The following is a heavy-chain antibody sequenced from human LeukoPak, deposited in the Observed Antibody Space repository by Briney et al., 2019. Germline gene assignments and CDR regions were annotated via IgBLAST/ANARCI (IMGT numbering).Heavy chain of an antibody. D-gene: IGHD3-9*01. J-gene: IGHJ4*02. CDR2: ISWDGGST. V-gene: IGHV3-43D*03. Sequence: GGSLRLSCAASGFTFDDYAMHWVRQAPGKGLEWVSLISWDGGSTYYADSVKGRFTISRDNSKNSLYLQMNSLGAEDTALYYCAKDIGYDILTGYYLDYWGQGTLVTVSS. CDR1: GFTFDDYA. CDR3: AKDIGYDILTGYYLDY.